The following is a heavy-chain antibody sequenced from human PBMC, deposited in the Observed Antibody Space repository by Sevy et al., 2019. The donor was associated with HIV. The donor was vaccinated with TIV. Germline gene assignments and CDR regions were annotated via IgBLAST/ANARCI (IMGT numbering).Heavy chain of an antibody. J-gene: IGHJ4*02. V-gene: IGHV3-7*01. CDR3: ARAQQVTMLVVIGGLYFDL. CDR1: GFTFSSNW. CDR2: VKQDMSEK. D-gene: IGHD3-3*01. Sequence: GGSLRLSCAASGFTFSSNWMTWVRQAPGKGLEWVANVKQDMSEKYYATSVKGRFTISRDNAKNLLFLQMNSLRDEDTAVYYCARAQQVTMLVVIGGLYFDLWGQGTLVTVSS.